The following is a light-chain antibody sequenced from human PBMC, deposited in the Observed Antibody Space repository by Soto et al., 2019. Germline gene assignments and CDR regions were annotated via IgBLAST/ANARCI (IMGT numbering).Light chain of an antibody. CDR3: QQANSFPIT. CDR1: PRISSW. J-gene: IGKJ5*01. CDR2: AAS. Sequence: DVQMTQSPSTLSASLGDSVTITRRASPRISSWLAWYQQKPGKAPKLLIYAASSLQSGVPSRFSGSGSGTDFTLTISSLQPEDFATYYCQQANSFPITFGQGTRLEIK. V-gene: IGKV1-12*01.